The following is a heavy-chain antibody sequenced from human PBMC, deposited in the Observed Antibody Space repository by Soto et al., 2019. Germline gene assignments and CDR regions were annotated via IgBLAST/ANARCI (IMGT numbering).Heavy chain of an antibody. D-gene: IGHD2-8*01. CDR1: GFNFSKYP. J-gene: IGHJ6*02. CDR2: ISSDGGTT. CDR3: ARGLIPYRLDV. V-gene: IGHV3-64*07. Sequence: EVHLVGSGGGLVQPGGSLRLSCAASGFNFSKYPRHWVRQAPGKGLAYVSAISSDGGTTFYADSVRGRFTMSRDNLKNTLYLQMRTLRVDDMAVYYCARGLIPYRLDVWGQGTTVTIS.